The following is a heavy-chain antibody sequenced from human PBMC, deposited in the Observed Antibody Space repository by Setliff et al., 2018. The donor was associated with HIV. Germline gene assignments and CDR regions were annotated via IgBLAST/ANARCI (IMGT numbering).Heavy chain of an antibody. V-gene: IGHV3-15*01. CDR2: IKSKADGGTT. CDR1: GFTFTSYW. D-gene: IGHD3-10*01. J-gene: IGHJ4*02. CDR3: TRSYYH. Sequence: GGSLRLSCAASGFTFTSYWMIWVRQAPGRGLEWVGRIKSKADGGTTDYAATVKGRFTISRDDSKRMVYLEMNSLTSEDTAVYFCTRSYYHWGQGTRVTV.